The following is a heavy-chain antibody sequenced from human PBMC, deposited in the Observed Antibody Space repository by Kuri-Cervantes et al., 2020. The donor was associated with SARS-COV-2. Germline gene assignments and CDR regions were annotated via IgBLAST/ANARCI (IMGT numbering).Heavy chain of an antibody. CDR2: INHSGST. CDR1: GGSFSGYY. D-gene: IGHD3-10*01. J-gene: IGHJ3*02. Sequence: SETLSLTCAVYGGSFSGYYWSWIRQPPGKGLEWIGEINHSGSTNYNPSLKSRVTISVDTSKNQFSLKLSSVTAAGTAVYYCATHAREGPNRGVNDDAFDIWGQGTMVTDSS. CDR3: ATHAREGPNRGVNDDAFDI. V-gene: IGHV4-34*01.